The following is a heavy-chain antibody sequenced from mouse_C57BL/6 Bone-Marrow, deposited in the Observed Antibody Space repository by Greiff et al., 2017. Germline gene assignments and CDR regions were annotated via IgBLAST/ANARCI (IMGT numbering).Heavy chain of an antibody. Sequence: QVQLQQSGAELARPGASVKLSCKASGYTFTSYGLSWVKQRTGQGLEWIGEIYPRSGNTYYNEKFKGKATLTADKSSSTAYMELRSLTSEDSAVXVCARPPYYYGGSHWYFDVWGTGTTVTVSS. CDR1: GYTFTSYG. CDR3: ARPPYYYGGSHWYFDV. J-gene: IGHJ1*03. D-gene: IGHD1-1*01. CDR2: IYPRSGNT. V-gene: IGHV1-81*01.